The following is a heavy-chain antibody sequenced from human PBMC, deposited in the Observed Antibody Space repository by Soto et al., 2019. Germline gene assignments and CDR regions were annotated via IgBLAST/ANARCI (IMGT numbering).Heavy chain of an antibody. CDR3: TRGHDSGWYYFDY. CDR1: GFTFVSYA. CDR2: ISYDGNNK. V-gene: IGHV3-30-3*01. D-gene: IGHD6-19*01. J-gene: IGHJ4*02. Sequence: QVQLVESGGGVVQPGRSLRLSCAAAGFTFVSYAMHWVRQAPGKGLEWVAVISYDGNNKYFADSVKGRFTISRDNYKNTMYLQMNSLRAEDTDVYYCTRGHDSGWYYFDYWGRGTLVTVSS.